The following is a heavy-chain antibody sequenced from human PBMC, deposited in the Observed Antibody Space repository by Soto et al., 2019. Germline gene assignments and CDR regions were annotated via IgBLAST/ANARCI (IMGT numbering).Heavy chain of an antibody. CDR2: IRSKANSYAT. CDR3: TTPIQLWSFTYYYYGMEV. V-gene: IGHV3-73*01. D-gene: IGHD5-18*01. CDR1: VFTFSGSA. J-gene: IGHJ6*01. Sequence: PGGSLRLSCAASVFTFSGSAMHCVRHSSGKWLEWVGRIRSKANSYATAYAASVKGRFTISRDDSKNTAYLQMNSLKTEDTAVYYCTTPIQLWSFTYYYYGMEVWGQGTTVTVSS.